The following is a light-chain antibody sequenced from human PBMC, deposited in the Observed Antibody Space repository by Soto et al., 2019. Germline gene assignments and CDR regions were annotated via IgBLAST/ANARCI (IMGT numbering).Light chain of an antibody. CDR1: QSVSSSY. CDR2: GAS. V-gene: IGKV3-20*01. J-gene: IGKJ2*01. CDR3: QQFGNSPYT. Sequence: EIVLTQSPGTPSLSPGERATLSCRASQSVSSSYLSWYQQKPGQAPRLLIYGASSRATGIPDRFSGSGSGTDFTLTISRLEPEDFAVYYCQQFGNSPYTFGQGTRLEIK.